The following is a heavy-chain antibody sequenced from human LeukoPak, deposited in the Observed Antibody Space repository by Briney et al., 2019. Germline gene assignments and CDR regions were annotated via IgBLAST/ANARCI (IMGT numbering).Heavy chain of an antibody. CDR1: GYTFTNYD. V-gene: IGHV1-8*01. CDR3: ARNPAASGSFEY. D-gene: IGHD3-10*01. J-gene: IGHJ4*02. Sequence: ASVKVSCKASGYTFTNYDINWVRQATGQGLEWMGWMNPNGGKTGYAQRFQGRVTMTRDTSTGTAYMDLSSLTSEDTAVYYCARNPAASGSFEYWGQGTLVTVSS. CDR2: MNPNGGKT.